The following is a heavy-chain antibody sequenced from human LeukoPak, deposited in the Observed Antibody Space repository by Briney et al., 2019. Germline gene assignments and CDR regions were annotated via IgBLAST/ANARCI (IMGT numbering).Heavy chain of an antibody. CDR2: ISSSSSYI. D-gene: IGHD6-19*01. Sequence: GGSLRLSCAASGFTFSSYSMNWVRQAPGKGLEWVSSISSSSSYIYYADSVKGRFTISRDNAKNSLYLQMNSLGAEDTAVYYCARVRMAAVAGSDYWGQGTLVTVSS. CDR1: GFTFSSYS. J-gene: IGHJ4*02. CDR3: ARVRMAAVAGSDY. V-gene: IGHV3-21*01.